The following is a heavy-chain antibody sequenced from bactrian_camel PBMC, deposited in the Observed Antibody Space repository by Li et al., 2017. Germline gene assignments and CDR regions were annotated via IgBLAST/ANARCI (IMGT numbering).Heavy chain of an antibody. CDR2: INGDGSP. CDR3: AADSALGRRSGGYCYTGVFLNTGSDFGY. J-gene: IGHJ6*01. D-gene: IGHD2*01. V-gene: IGHV3S26*01. CDR1: GFTFSSYY. Sequence: VQLVESGGDLVQPGGSLRLSCAASGFTFSSYYMYWVRQAPGKEREGVATINGDGSPSYADSVKGRFTISKDNAQNTLYLQMNSLKPEDTAMYYCAADSALGRRSGGYCYTGVFLNTGSDFGYWGQGTQVTVS.